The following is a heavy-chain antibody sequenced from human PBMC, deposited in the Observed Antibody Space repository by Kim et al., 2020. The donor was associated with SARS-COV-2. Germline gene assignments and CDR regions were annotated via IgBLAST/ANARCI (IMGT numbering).Heavy chain of an antibody. D-gene: IGHD3-22*01. Sequence: SETLSLTCTVSGGSISNSFNYWGWIRQRPGKGLEWIGSVYHSGSTYDSPSLKSRVTVSVDTSKNQLSLKVTSVTGADTAVYFCARLPHDSSGYVDCWGQGILVTVSS. CDR3: ARLPHDSSGYVDC. J-gene: IGHJ4*02. CDR1: GGSISNSFNY. V-gene: IGHV4-39*01. CDR2: VYHSGST.